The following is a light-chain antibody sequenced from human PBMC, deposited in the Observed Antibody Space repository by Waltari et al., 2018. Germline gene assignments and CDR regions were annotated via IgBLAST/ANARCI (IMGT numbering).Light chain of an antibody. Sequence: QSALTQPASVSGSPGQSITISCTGTSRDVGGYNFVSWYQQHPGKAPKLIIYEVSTRPSGVSYRFSGSKSGNTASLTISGLQAEDEADYYCSSYTSSSTGIFGGGTKLTVL. CDR2: EVS. CDR3: SSYTSSSTGI. J-gene: IGLJ2*01. CDR1: SRDVGGYNF. V-gene: IGLV2-14*01.